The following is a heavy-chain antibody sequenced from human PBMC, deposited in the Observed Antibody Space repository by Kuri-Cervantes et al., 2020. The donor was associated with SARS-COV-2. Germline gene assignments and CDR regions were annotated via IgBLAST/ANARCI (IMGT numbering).Heavy chain of an antibody. CDR2: ISGSGGST. D-gene: IGHD4-17*01. Sequence: GESLKISCAASGFTFSGYAMSWVRQAPGKGLEWVSAISGSGGSTYYADSVKGRFTISRDNSKNTLHLQMNSLRAEDTAVYYCAKLGSRRHYEDWGQGTLVTVSS. J-gene: IGHJ4*02. V-gene: IGHV3-23*01. CDR3: AKLGSRRHYED. CDR1: GFTFSGYA.